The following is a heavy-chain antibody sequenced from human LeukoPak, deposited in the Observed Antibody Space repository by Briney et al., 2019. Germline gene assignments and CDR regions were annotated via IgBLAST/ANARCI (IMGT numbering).Heavy chain of an antibody. V-gene: IGHV4-61*01. J-gene: IGHJ4*02. CDR3: ARVLGVYFDY. D-gene: IGHD1-26*01. CDR1: GYSISSGYY. Sequence: SETLSLTCAVSGYSISSGYYWGWIRQPPGKGLEWIGYIYYSGSTSYNPSLKSRVTISVDTSKNQFSLKVSSVTAADTAVYYCARVLGVYFDYWGQGTLVTVSS. CDR2: IYYSGST.